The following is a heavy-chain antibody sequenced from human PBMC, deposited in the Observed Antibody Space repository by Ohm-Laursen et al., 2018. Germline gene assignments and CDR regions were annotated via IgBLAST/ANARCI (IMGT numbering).Heavy chain of an antibody. V-gene: IGHV4-39*01. J-gene: IGHJ5*02. CDR3: ARHPDYRSDRWFDP. D-gene: IGHD6-25*01. CDR1: GGSISSGGYY. CDR2: MYYSGIT. Sequence: GTLSLTCTVSGGSISSGGYYWSWIRQPPGKGLEWIGYMYYSGITYYNPSLKSRFTMSIDTSKNQVSLKLNSVTAADTAVYYCARHPDYRSDRWFDPWGQGTLVSVSS.